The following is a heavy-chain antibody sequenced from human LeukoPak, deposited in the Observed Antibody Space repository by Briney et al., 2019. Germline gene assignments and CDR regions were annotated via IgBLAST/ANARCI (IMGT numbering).Heavy chain of an antibody. J-gene: IGHJ5*02. V-gene: IGHV3-7*01. CDR2: IKQDGNEK. D-gene: IGHD6-13*01. Sequence: GGSLRLSCAASGFTFSNYWMSWVRQAPGKGLEWVANIKQDGNEKYYVDSVEGRFIISRDNAQNSLYLQMNSLRVEDTAMYYCARWQPGFDPWGQGTLVTVSS. CDR3: ARWQPGFDP. CDR1: GFTFSNYW.